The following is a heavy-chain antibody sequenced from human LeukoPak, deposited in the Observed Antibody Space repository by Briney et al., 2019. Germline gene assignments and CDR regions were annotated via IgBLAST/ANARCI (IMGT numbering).Heavy chain of an antibody. D-gene: IGHD4-11*01. CDR1: GFTFSSYE. CDR2: ISSGGGTT. Sequence: GGSLRLSCAASGFTFSSYEMNWVRQAPGKGLEWVSYISSGGGTTYYADSVKGRFTISRDNAKSSLYLQMNSLRAEDTAVYYCARDGKVTTSYYYYYYYMDVSGKGTTVTVSS. V-gene: IGHV3-48*03. CDR3: ARDGKVTTSYYYYYYYMDV. J-gene: IGHJ6*03.